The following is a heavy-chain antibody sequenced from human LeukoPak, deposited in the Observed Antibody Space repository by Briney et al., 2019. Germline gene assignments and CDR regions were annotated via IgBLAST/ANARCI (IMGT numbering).Heavy chain of an antibody. Sequence: GGSLRLSCAASGFTFSSYAMSWVRQAPGKGLEWVSTIVGTGAITYYADSVKGRFTISRDNSKSTLFLQMSSLRPGDTAVYYCARELAGVDYWGQGTLVTVSS. CDR1: GFTFSSYA. CDR3: ARELAGVDY. CDR2: IVGTGAIT. J-gene: IGHJ4*02. D-gene: IGHD3-3*01. V-gene: IGHV3-23*01.